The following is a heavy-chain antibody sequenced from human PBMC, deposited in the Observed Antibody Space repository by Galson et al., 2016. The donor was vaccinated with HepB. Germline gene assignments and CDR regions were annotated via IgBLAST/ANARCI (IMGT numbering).Heavy chain of an antibody. CDR1: KFTFSDYY. V-gene: IGHV3-33*08. CDR2: VNYDGTKK. J-gene: IGHJ6*04. CDR3: ARVRKDYYYYYGMEV. Sequence: SLRLSCAASKFTFSDYYMSWIRQAPGKGLDWVAAVNYDGTKKGYADSVKGRFAISRDNYEDTLYLQMNSLRAEDTAVYYCARVRKDYYYYYGMEVWGKGTTVTVSS.